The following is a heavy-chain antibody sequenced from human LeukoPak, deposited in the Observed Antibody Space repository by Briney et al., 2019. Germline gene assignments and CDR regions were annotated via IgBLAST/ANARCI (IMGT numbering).Heavy chain of an antibody. CDR2: ISYDANKK. D-gene: IGHD1-1*01. J-gene: IGHJ6*02. V-gene: IGHV3-30*03. Sequence: PGRSLRLSCEASGFTFSNHGMHWVRQAPGKGLEGVAVISYDANKKNYADSVKGRFIISRDNSKNTLYLQMNSLRPEDTAVYYCAVSLTTGGYYGMDVWGQGTTVTVSS. CDR1: GFTFSNHG. CDR3: AVSLTTGGYYGMDV.